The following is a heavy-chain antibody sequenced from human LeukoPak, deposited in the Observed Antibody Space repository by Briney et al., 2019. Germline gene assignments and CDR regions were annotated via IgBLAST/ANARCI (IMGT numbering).Heavy chain of an antibody. Sequence: GGSLRLACAPSGFTFSNYGTSWVRQAAGEGREWGSTIGGSGGSTYHADSVKGRFTISRDNSKSTVYLQMNSLRAEDTAVYYCATRGLSGYYYGMDVWGQGTTVTVSS. D-gene: IGHD3/OR15-3a*01. CDR2: IGGSGGST. CDR3: ATRGLSGYYYGMDV. CDR1: GFTFSNYG. V-gene: IGHV3-23*01. J-gene: IGHJ6*02.